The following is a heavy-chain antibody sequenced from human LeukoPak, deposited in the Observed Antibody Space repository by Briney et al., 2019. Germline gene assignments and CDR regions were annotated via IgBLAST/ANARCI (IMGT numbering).Heavy chain of an antibody. J-gene: IGHJ4*02. D-gene: IGHD5-18*01. CDR2: IYYSGST. CDR1: XXXXXXXX. Sequence: SETXSLTCTVXXXXXXXXXXXXIXXXXXKXXXXIXYIYYSGSTNYNPSLKSRVXISIDTSKNQFSLNLSSVTAADTAVYYCARDGGGYNYGEFDYWGQGTLVTVSS. CDR3: ARDGGGYNYGEFDY. V-gene: IGHV4-59*01.